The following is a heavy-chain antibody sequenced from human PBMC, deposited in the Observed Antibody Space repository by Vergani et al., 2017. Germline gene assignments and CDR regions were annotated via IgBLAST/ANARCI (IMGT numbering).Heavy chain of an antibody. CDR3: ARTSSISGSYYNGEWDY. Sequence: VPLVQSGTEVKKPGASVKIACKTSGHTFTNHHLHWVRQAPGQVLEWMGIITPGGSTDYGPKFQGRATMTRDTSTRTVYMDLTGLRSDDTAMYYCARTSSISGSYYNGEWDYWGQGTLVVVSS. D-gene: IGHD3-10*01. V-gene: IGHV1-46*03. CDR2: ITPGGST. J-gene: IGHJ4*02. CDR1: GHTFTNHH.